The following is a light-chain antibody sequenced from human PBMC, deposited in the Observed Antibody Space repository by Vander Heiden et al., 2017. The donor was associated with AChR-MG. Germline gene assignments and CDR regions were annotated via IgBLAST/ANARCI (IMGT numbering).Light chain of an antibody. CDR2: AAS. CDR3: QQSYSTPPLLT. J-gene: IGKJ4*01. CDR1: QSISSY. V-gene: IGKV1-39*01. Sequence: IQMPQSPSSLSASVGDRVTITCRASQSISSYLNWYQQKPGKAPKLLIYAASSLQSGVPSRFSGSGSGTEFTLTISSLQPEDFATYYCQQSYSTPPLLTFGGGTKVEIK.